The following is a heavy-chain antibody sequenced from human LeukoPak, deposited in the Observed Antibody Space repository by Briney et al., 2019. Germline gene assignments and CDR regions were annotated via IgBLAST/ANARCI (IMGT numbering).Heavy chain of an antibody. J-gene: IGHJ4*02. D-gene: IGHD3-3*01. V-gene: IGHV3-21*01. Sequence: PGGSLRLSCAASGFTFSSYSMNWVRQAPGKGLEWVSSISSSSSYIYYADSVKGRFTISRDNAKNSLYLQMNSLRAEDTAVYYCAGFDFWSGLRDSGHYWGQGTLVTVSS. CDR1: GFTFSSYS. CDR2: ISSSSSYI. CDR3: AGFDFWSGLRDSGHY.